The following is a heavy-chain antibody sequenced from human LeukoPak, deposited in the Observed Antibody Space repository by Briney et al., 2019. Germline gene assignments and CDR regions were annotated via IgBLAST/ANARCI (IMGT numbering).Heavy chain of an antibody. CDR1: GYTLTELS. Sequence: ASVKVSCKVSGYTLTELSMHWVRQAPGKGLEWMGGFDPEDGETIYAQKFQGRVTMTEDTSTDTAYMELSSLRSEDTAVYYCARGTTVTTLWGHSPGDWFDPWGQGTLVTVSS. J-gene: IGHJ5*02. D-gene: IGHD4-17*01. V-gene: IGHV1-24*01. CDR2: FDPEDGET. CDR3: ARGTTVTTLWGHSPGDWFDP.